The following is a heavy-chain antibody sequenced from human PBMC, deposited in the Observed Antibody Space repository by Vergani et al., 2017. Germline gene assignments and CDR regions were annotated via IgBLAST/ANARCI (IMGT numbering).Heavy chain of an antibody. CDR1: GYSLPELT. CDR2: FDPDHGEV. D-gene: IGHD3-22*01. V-gene: IGHV1-24*01. Sequence: QVQLVQSGSEVSKPGASVKVSCQVSGYSLPELTIHWVREAPGKGLEWMGGFDPDHGEVTFAHHIQGRVTMTEARYTDTAYMELSSLRPEDTALYYGALVTDYYDSSGYYLDYWGQGTLVTVSS. J-gene: IGHJ4*02. CDR3: ALVTDYYDSSGYYLDY.